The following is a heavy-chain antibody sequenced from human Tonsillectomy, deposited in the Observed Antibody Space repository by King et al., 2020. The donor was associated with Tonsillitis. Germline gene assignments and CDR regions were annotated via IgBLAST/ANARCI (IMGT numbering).Heavy chain of an antibody. CDR3: ARGPYGDYGGDYYYYYMDV. CDR2: IIPIVSTT. CDR1: GGTFSNYV. D-gene: IGHD4-17*01. Sequence: VQLVESGAEVKKPGSSVKVSCKASGGTFSNYVVSWVRQAPGQGLEWMGGIIPIVSTTNYAQKFQGRVTITADESTSTAYMELSSLRSEDTAVYYCARGPYGDYGGDYYYYYMDVWGKGTTVTVSS. J-gene: IGHJ6*03. V-gene: IGHV1-69*01.